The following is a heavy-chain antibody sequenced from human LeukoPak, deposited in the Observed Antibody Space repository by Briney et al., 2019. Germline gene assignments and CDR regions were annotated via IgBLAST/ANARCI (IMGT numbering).Heavy chain of an antibody. CDR1: GASFTTYYY. V-gene: IGHV4-59*01. J-gene: IGHJ4*02. D-gene: IGHD3-10*01. CDR2: IHYSGGA. CDR3: ARGRYGSGSYYTIDY. Sequence: SETLSLTCSVAGASFTTYYYWSWIRQPPGKGLEWIGYIHYSGGAIYNPSLKSRVTISVDMSKNQFSLKVTSVTAADTAVYYCARGRYGSGSYYTIDYWGQGTLVTVSS.